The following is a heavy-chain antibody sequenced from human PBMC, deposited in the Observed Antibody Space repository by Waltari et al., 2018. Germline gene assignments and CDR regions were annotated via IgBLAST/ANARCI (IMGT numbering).Heavy chain of an antibody. CDR2: IYHSGST. Sequence: QVQLQESGPGLVKPSETLSLTCTVSGYSISSGYYWGWIRQPPGKGLEWIGSIYHSGSTYYNPSLKSRVTISVDTSKNQFSLKLSSVTAADTAVYYCARDDGYCGGDCYVPPNWFDPWGQGTLVTVSS. J-gene: IGHJ5*02. CDR3: ARDDGYCGGDCYVPPNWFDP. CDR1: GYSISSGYY. D-gene: IGHD2-21*01. V-gene: IGHV4-38-2*02.